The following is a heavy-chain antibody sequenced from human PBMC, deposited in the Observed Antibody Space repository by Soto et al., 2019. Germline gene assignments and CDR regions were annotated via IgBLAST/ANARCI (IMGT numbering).Heavy chain of an antibody. D-gene: IGHD3-3*01. V-gene: IGHV1-69*13. CDR2: IIPIFGTA. CDR1: GGTFSSYA. Sequence: SVKVSCKASGGTFSSYAISWVRQAPGQGLEWMGGIIPIFGTANYAQKFQGRVTITADESTSTAYMELSSLRSEDTAVYYCAREDKDFWSPGDYYYGMDVWGQGTRVTVSS. J-gene: IGHJ6*02. CDR3: AREDKDFWSPGDYYYGMDV.